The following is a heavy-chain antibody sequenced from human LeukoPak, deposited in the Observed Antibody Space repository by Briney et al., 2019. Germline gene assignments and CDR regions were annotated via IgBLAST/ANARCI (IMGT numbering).Heavy chain of an antibody. CDR3: ARGLRGYSYGYYY. D-gene: IGHD5-18*01. Sequence: GASLKVSCKASGYTFTGYYMHWVRPAPGQGLEWMGWINPNSGGTNYAQKFQGRVTMTRDTSISTAYMEPSRLRSDDTAVYYCARGLRGYSYGYYYWGQGTLVTVSS. J-gene: IGHJ4*02. CDR2: INPNSGGT. V-gene: IGHV1-2*02. CDR1: GYTFTGYY.